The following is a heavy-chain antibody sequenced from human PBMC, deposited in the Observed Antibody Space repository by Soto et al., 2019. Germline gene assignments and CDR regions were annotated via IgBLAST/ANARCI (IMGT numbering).Heavy chain of an antibody. CDR2: IYHSGST. CDR3: ARRAPLYYYGMDV. J-gene: IGHJ6*02. CDR1: GGSISSGGYS. V-gene: IGHV4-30-2*01. Sequence: LSLTCAVSGGSISSGGYSCNWIRQPPGKGLEWIGYIYHSGSTYYNPSLKSRVTISVDRSKNQFSLKLSSVTAADTAVYYCARRAPLYYYGMDVWGQGTTVTVSS.